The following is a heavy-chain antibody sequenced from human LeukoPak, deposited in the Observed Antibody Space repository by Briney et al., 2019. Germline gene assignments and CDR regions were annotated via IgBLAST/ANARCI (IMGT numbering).Heavy chain of an antibody. CDR3: AKDRYSSSWYFDY. V-gene: IGHV3-23*01. J-gene: IGHJ4*02. Sequence: GGSLRLSCAASGFTFSSYAMSWVRQAPGKGLEWVSAISGSGGSTYYADSVEGRFTISRDNSKNTLYLQMNSLRAEDTAVYYCAKDRYSSSWYFDYWGQGTLVTVSS. CDR1: GFTFSSYA. CDR2: ISGSGGST. D-gene: IGHD6-13*01.